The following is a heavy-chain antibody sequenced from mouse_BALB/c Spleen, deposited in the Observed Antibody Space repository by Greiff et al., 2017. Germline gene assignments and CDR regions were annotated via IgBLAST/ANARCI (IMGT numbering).Heavy chain of an antibody. Sequence: EVQLQQSGAELVRPGASVKLSCTASGFTFKDYSMHWVKQRPEQGLEWIGWIDPGNGDTKYAPKFKGKATMTADTSSNTAYLQISSLTSEDTAMYYCTAEAQAPFAYWGQGTLVTVSA. CDR1: GFTFKDYS. D-gene: IGHD3-2*02. J-gene: IGHJ3*01. V-gene: IGHV14-4*02. CDR2: IDPGNGDT. CDR3: TAEAQAPFAY.